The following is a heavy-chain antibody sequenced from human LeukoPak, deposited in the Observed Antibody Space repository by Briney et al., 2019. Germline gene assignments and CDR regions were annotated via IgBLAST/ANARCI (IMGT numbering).Heavy chain of an antibody. CDR1: GGFFSGYY. Sequence: PSETLSLTCAVYGGFFSGYYWSWIRQPPGKGLEWIGEINHSGSTNYNPSLKSRVTISVDTSKNQFSLKLSSVTAADTAVYYCARVGYSSSWPTDYWGQGTLVTVSS. CDR3: ARVGYSSSWPTDY. D-gene: IGHD6-13*01. CDR2: INHSGST. J-gene: IGHJ4*02. V-gene: IGHV4-34*01.